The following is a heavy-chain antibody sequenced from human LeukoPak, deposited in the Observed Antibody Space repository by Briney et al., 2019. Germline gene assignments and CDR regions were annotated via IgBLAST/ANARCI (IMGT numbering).Heavy chain of an antibody. CDR2: IYHSGST. CDR3: ARGRVAVAAPRGYFQH. CDR1: GGSISSSNW. V-gene: IGHV4-4*02. J-gene: IGHJ1*01. Sequence: PSGTLSLTCAVSGGSISSSNWWSWVRQPPGKGLEWIGEIYHSGSTNYNPSLKSRVTISVDTSKNQFSLKLSSVTAADTAVYYCARGRVAVAAPRGYFQHWGQGTLVTVSS. D-gene: IGHD6-19*01.